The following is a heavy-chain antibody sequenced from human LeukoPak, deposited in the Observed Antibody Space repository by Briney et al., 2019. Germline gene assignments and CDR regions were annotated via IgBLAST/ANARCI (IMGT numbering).Heavy chain of an antibody. CDR3: ARGTVRDGYNFNY. CDR2: LYDTGIT. CDR1: GGSISSYY. Sequence: SETLSLTCTVSGGSISSYYWSWIRQPPGKGLEWIGYLYDTGITNYNPSLKSRVTISVDTSKNRFSLKLSSVTAADTAVYYCARGTVRDGYNFNYWGQGTLVTVSS. V-gene: IGHV4-59*01. J-gene: IGHJ4*02. D-gene: IGHD5-24*01.